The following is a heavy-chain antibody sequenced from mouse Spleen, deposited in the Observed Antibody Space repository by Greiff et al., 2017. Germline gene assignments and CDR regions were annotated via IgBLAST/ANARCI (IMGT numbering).Heavy chain of an antibody. D-gene: IGHD2-10*01. V-gene: IGHV1-9*01. J-gene: IGHJ2*01. CDR3: ASLLGYFDY. CDR1: GYTFSSYW. CDR2: ILPGSGST. Sequence: VQVVESGAELMKPGASVKISCKATGYTFSSYWIEWVKQRPGHGLEWIGEILPGSGSTNYNEKFKGKATFTADTSSNTAYMQLSSLTSEDSAVYYCASLLGYFDYWGQGTTLTVSS.